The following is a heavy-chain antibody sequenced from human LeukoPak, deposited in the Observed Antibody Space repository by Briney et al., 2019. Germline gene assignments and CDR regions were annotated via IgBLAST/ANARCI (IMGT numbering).Heavy chain of an antibody. CDR2: ISGSGGST. Sequence: GGSLRLSCAASGFTFSSYAMSWVRQAPGKGLEWVSAISGSGGSTYYADSVKGRFTISRDNSKNTLYLQMNSLRAEDTAVYYCARDDKELGAFDIWGQGTMVTVSS. V-gene: IGHV3-23*01. CDR3: ARDDKELGAFDI. D-gene: IGHD7-27*01. J-gene: IGHJ3*02. CDR1: GFTFSSYA.